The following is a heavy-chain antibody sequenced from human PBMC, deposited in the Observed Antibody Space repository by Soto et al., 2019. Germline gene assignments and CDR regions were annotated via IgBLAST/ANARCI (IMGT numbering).Heavy chain of an antibody. D-gene: IGHD4-4*01. V-gene: IGHV3-21*02. CDR2: ITGSEIYT. J-gene: IGHJ4*02. Sequence: VQLVESGGGLVKPGGPLRLSCAASGFIFATHTINWVRQPPGKGWEWVSSITGSEIYTRYADSVKGRLTISRDNAKASLYLQRNSLGAEDTAVYYCVKEGISNYNEYFDYWGQGTLVTVSS. CDR1: GFIFATHT. CDR3: VKEGISNYNEYFDY.